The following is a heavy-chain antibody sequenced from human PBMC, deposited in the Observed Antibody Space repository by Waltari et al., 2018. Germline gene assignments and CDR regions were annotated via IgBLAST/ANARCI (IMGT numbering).Heavy chain of an antibody. Sequence: QLQLQESGPGLVKPSATLSPTCTVSGGSISRSSYYWGWIRQPPGKGLEWIGSIYYSGSTYYNPSLKSRVTISVDTSKNQFSLKLSSVTAADTAVYYCARRTVTTDYYYMDVWGKGTTVTVSS. CDR1: GGSISRSSYY. CDR3: ARRTVTTDYYYMDV. V-gene: IGHV4-39*07. D-gene: IGHD4-17*01. J-gene: IGHJ6*03. CDR2: IYYSGST.